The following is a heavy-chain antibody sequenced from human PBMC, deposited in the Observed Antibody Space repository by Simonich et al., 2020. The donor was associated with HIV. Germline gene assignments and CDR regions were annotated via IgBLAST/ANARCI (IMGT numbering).Heavy chain of an antibody. Sequence: QVQLVQSGAEVKKPGASVKVSCKASGYRFTGFYMHWVRQAPGQGLEWLGRINPKIGGTDYAQNFQGRVTLTSDTSISTAYMELSGLRSDDTAVYYCASGMMGFDYWGQGTLVTVSS. CDR3: ASGMMGFDY. V-gene: IGHV1-2*06. D-gene: IGHD3-16*01. J-gene: IGHJ4*02. CDR2: INPKIGGT. CDR1: GYRFTGFY.